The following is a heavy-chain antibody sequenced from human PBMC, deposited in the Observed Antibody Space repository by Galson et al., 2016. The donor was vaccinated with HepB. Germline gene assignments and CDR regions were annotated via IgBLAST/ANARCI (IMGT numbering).Heavy chain of an antibody. CDR1: AGTFSNLA. J-gene: IGHJ6*02. CDR2: IIPGFGTP. Sequence: SVKVSCKAAAGTFSNLAISWVRQAPGQGLEWMGVIIPGFGTPNYAQKFQGRVTITADEVTTTAYMELSSLRSEDSAVYYCASPLLLFRQKMYYYYGMDVWGQGTTVTVSS. D-gene: IGHD3-16*01. CDR3: ASPLLLFRQKMYYYYGMDV. V-gene: IGHV1-69*13.